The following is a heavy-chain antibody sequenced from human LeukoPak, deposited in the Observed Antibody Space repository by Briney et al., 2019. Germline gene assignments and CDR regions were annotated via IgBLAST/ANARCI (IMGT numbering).Heavy chain of an antibody. Sequence: ASVKVSCKASGYTFTSYDINWVRQATGQGLEWMGWINPNSGGTNYAQKSQGRVTMTRDTSITTAYMELRRLRSDDTAVYYCARANDYGDYGFVFWGQGTLVTVSS. CDR1: GYTFTSYD. V-gene: IGHV1-2*02. J-gene: IGHJ4*02. CDR2: INPNSGGT. CDR3: ARANDYGDYGFVF. D-gene: IGHD4-17*01.